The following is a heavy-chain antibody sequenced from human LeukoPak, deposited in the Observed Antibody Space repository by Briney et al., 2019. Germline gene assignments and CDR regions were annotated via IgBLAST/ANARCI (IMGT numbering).Heavy chain of an antibody. D-gene: IGHD1-26*01. CDR1: GYTFTSYY. Sequence: ASVKVSCKASGYTFTSYYMHWVRQAPGQGLEWMGIINPSGGSTSYAQEFQGRVTMTRDTSTSTVYMELSSLRSEDTAVYYCAREKRDSGSYYYFDYWGQGTLVTVSS. CDR3: AREKRDSGSYYYFDY. J-gene: IGHJ4*02. CDR2: INPSGGST. V-gene: IGHV1-46*01.